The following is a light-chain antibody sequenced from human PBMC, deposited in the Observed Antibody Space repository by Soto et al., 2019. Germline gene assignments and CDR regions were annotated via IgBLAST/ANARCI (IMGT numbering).Light chain of an antibody. CDR2: DAS. CDR1: ESISSSY. J-gene: IGKJ5*01. CDR3: QQRSNRPPFT. Sequence: IVLTQSPATLSLSPGERATLSCRATESISSSYLAWYQQKPGQAPRLLIYDASNRATDIPARFSGSGSGTDFTLTISSLEPEDFAVYYCQQRSNRPPFTFGQGTRLEIK. V-gene: IGKV3-11*01.